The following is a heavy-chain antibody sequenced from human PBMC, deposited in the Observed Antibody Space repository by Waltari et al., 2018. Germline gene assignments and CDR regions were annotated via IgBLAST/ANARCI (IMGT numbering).Heavy chain of an antibody. Sequence: QVQLQESGPGLVKPSQTLSLTCTVSGGSISSGNYYWSWIRQAAGKRLEWMGRIYTSGTTHYNPSRKSRVTISIDTSRNQFSLRLSSVTATDTAVYYCARGPPYTSGWYPYWGQGTLVTVSS. CDR1: GGSISSGNYY. V-gene: IGHV4-61*02. CDR3: ARGPPYTSGWYPY. CDR2: IYTSGTT. D-gene: IGHD6-19*01. J-gene: IGHJ4*02.